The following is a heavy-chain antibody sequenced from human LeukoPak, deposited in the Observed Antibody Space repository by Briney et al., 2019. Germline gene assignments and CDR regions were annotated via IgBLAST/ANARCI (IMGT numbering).Heavy chain of an antibody. CDR1: GFTFNWYW. CDR3: VKEARGTTIYY. CDR2: IKEDGSEE. Sequence: GGSLRLSCAASGFTFNWYWMSWVRQAPGKGLEWVANIKEDGSEENYVDSVKGRFTISRDNSKNTVDLQMNSLRAEDTAVYYCVKEARGTTIYYWGQGTLVTVSS. J-gene: IGHJ4*02. V-gene: IGHV3-7*01. D-gene: IGHD4-11*01.